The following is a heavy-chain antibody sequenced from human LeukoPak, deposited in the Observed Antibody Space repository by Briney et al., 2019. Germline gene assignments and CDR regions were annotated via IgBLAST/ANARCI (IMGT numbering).Heavy chain of an antibody. D-gene: IGHD3-10*01. CDR2: INHSGST. J-gene: IGHJ4*02. V-gene: IGHV4-34*01. Sequence: SETLSLTCAVYGGSFSGYYWSWIRQPPGKGLEWIGEINHSGSTNYNPSLKSRVTISVDTSKNQFSLKLSSVTAADTAVYYCARGLWFGDENPPYFDYWGQGILVTVSS. CDR3: ARGLWFGDENPPYFDY. CDR1: GGSFSGYY.